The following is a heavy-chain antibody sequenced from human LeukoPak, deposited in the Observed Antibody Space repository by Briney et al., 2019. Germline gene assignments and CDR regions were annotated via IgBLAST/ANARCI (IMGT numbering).Heavy chain of an antibody. J-gene: IGHJ4*02. D-gene: IGHD6-25*01. V-gene: IGHV3-7*01. CDR2: INHEGRQK. CDR1: VFTFSSYW. Sequence: PGGSLRLSCEPPVFTFSSYWISWVPHPPGKGRERVANINHEGRQKWDVDSVKGRFTISRDNTKNSLYLQMYSLRAEDTAVYYCARSSSPGSVDYWGQGTLVTVSS. CDR3: ARSSSPGSVDY.